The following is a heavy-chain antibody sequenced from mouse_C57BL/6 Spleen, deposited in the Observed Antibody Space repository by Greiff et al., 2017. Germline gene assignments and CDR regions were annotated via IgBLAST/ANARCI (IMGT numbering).Heavy chain of an antibody. CDR1: GYAFSSSW. J-gene: IGHJ1*03. CDR3: ARSGASDRYFDV. CDR2: IYPGDGDT. D-gene: IGHD6-1*01. V-gene: IGHV1-82*01. Sequence: QVQLKQSGPELVKPGASVKISCKASGYAFSSSWLNWLKQRPGKGLEWIGRIYPGDGDTNYNGKFKGKATLTADKSSSTAYMQLSSLTSEDAAVYFCARSGASDRYFDVWGTGTTVTVSS.